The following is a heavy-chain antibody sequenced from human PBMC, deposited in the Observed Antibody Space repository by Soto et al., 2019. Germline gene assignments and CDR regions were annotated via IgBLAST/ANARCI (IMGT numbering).Heavy chain of an antibody. V-gene: IGHV4-31*03. CDR3: ARFAPHGGKEFDY. J-gene: IGHJ4*02. CDR1: GGSISSGGYY. Sequence: QVQLQESGPGLVKPSQTLSLTCTVSGGSISSGGYYWSWIRQHPGKGLEWIGYIYYSGSTYYNPSLQSRVTISVDTSKNQCSLKLSSVTAADTAVYYCARFAPHGGKEFDYWGQGTLVTVSS. CDR2: IYYSGST. D-gene: IGHD2-15*01.